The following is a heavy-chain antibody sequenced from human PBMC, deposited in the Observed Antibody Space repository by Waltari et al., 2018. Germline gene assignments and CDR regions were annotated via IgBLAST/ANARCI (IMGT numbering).Heavy chain of an antibody. CDR3: ARDHYDFWSGSNYYYYGMDV. D-gene: IGHD3-3*01. Sequence: EVQLVESGGGLVKPGGSLRLSCAASGFTFSSYSMNWVRTSPGKGLEWVSSISSSSSYIYYADSVKGRFTISRDNAKNSLYLQMNSLRAEDKAVYYCARDHYDFWSGSNYYYYGMDVWGQGTTVTVSS. CDR1: GFTFSSYS. J-gene: IGHJ6*02. CDR2: ISSSSSYI. V-gene: IGHV3-21*01.